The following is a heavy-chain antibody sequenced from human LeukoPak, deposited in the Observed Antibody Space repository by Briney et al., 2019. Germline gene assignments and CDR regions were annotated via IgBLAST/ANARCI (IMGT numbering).Heavy chain of an antibody. CDR3: AKDRAGATPWGYYYYMDV. V-gene: IGHV3-23*01. CDR1: GFTFSSYD. D-gene: IGHD1-26*01. CDR2: ISGSGDNT. J-gene: IGHJ6*03. Sequence: GGSLRLSCAASGFTFSSYDMTWVRQAPGKGLEWVSGISGSGDNTYYADSVKGRFTISRDNSKNTLYLQMDYLRAEDTAVYYCAKDRAGATPWGYYYYMDVWGKGTTVTVSS.